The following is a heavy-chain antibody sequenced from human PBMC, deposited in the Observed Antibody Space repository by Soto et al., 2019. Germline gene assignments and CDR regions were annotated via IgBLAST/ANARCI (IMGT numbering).Heavy chain of an antibody. CDR1: GFTFSSYA. V-gene: IGHV3-23*01. CDR3: AKAMNKGHSSSWYYYGMDV. CDR2: ISGSGGST. J-gene: IGHJ6*02. Sequence: EVQLLESGGGLVQPGGSLRLSCAASGFTFSSYAMSWVRQAPGKGLEWVSAISGSGGSTYYADSVKGRFTISRDNSKKTLYLQMNSLRAEDTAVYYCAKAMNKGHSSSWYYYGMDVWGQGTTVTVSS. D-gene: IGHD6-13*01.